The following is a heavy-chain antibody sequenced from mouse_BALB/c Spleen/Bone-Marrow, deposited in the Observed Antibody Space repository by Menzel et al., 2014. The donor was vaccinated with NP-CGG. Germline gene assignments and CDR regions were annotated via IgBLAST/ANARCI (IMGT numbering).Heavy chain of an antibody. D-gene: IGHD2-14*01. CDR3: AREGAYYRYDYAMDY. CDR1: GYSITSGYS. J-gene: IGHJ4*01. V-gene: IGHV3-1*02. CDR2: IHYSGST. Sequence: EVQGVESGPDLVKPSQSLSLTCTVTGYSITSGYSWHWIRQFPGNKLEWMGYIHYSGSTNYNPSPKSRIPITRDTSKNQFFLQLNSVTTEDTATYYCAREGAYYRYDYAMDYWGQGTSVTVSS.